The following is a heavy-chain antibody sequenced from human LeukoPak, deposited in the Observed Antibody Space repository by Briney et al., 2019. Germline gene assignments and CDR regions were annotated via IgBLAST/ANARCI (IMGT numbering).Heavy chain of an antibody. V-gene: IGHV1-2*02. D-gene: IGHD6-6*01. CDR3: ATVSVSSSSGFDY. Sequence: ASVKVSCKASGYAFTGYYIYWVRQAPGQGLEWMGWINPNSGGTKSGQKFQGRITMTSDTSTSTAYMELSSLSSGDTAVFYCATVSVSSSSGFDYWGQGTLVTVSS. CDR1: GYAFTGYY. CDR2: INPNSGGT. J-gene: IGHJ4*02.